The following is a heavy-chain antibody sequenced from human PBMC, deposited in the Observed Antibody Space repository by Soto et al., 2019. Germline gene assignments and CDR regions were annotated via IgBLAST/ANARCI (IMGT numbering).Heavy chain of an antibody. CDR1: GYSFTSYW. J-gene: IGHJ6*02. D-gene: IGHD2-15*01. Sequence: AESLNISFTGSGYSFTSYWISWVRQMPGKGLEWMGRIDPSDSYTNYSPSFQGHVTISADKSISTAYLQWSSLKASDTAMYYGSKDGDVWGQGTTDGVSS. CDR3: SKDGDV. CDR2: IDPSDSYT. V-gene: IGHV5-10-1*01.